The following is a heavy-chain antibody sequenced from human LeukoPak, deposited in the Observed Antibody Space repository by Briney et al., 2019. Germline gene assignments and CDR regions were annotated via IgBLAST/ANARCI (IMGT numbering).Heavy chain of an antibody. CDR2: IYYSGST. CDR3: ARRNYYDSTGYFDS. J-gene: IGHJ4*02. V-gene: IGHV4-39*01. CDR1: GGTFSGYY. D-gene: IGHD3-22*01. Sequence: SETLSLTCAVYGGTFSGYYWGWIRQPPGKGLEWIGSIYYSGSTYYNPSLKSRVTISVDTSKNQFSLKLSSVTAADTAVYYCARRNYYDSTGYFDSWGQGTLVTASS.